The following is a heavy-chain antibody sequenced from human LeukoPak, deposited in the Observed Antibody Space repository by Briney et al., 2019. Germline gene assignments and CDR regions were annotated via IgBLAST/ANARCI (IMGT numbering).Heavy chain of an antibody. V-gene: IGHV1-2*02. J-gene: IGHJ6*03. CDR3: ARDVTGPNYYYYMDV. CDR1: GYTFTGYY. CDR2: INPNSGGT. D-gene: IGHD1-1*01. Sequence: ASVKVSCKASGYTFTGYYMHWVRQAPGQGLEWMGWINPNSGGTNYAQKFQSRVTMTRDTSISTAYMELSRLRSDDTAVYYCARDVTGPNYYYYMDVWGKGTTVTVSS.